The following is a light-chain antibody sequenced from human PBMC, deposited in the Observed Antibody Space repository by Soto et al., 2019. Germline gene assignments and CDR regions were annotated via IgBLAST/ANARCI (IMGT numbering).Light chain of an antibody. CDR3: LQDYNYPLT. CDR2: AAS. V-gene: IGKV1-6*01. Sequence: SQMTQSPSALSASVGDRVTMTCRASQSISSWLAWYQQKPGKAPKLLIYAASSLQSGVPSRFSGSGSGTDITLTISSLQPEDCATYYCLQDYNYPLTFGGGTKVDIK. CDR1: QSISSW. J-gene: IGKJ4*01.